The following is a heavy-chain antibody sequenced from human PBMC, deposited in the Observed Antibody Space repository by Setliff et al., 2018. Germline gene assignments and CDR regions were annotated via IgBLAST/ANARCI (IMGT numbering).Heavy chain of an antibody. Sequence: KTSETLSLTCTVSGGSLNTYYWSWIRQPAGKELEWIGRINTSGTTRYNPSLRSRATLSVDESMNRFSLNLNSVTAADTAVYYCAGGLPGDYDFSCFDTWGQGALVTVSS. J-gene: IGHJ5*02. CDR2: INTSGTT. D-gene: IGHD3-3*01. CDR3: AGGLPGDYDFSCFDT. CDR1: GGSLNTYY. V-gene: IGHV4-4*07.